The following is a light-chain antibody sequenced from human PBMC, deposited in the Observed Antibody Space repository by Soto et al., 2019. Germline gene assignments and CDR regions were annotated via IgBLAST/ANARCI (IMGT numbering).Light chain of an antibody. Sequence: QSVLTQPASVSGSRGQSITISCTGTCSDVGGYNYVSWYQQHPGKAPKLMIYEVSNRPSGVSNRFSGSKSGNTASLTISGLQAEDEADYYCSSYTSSSTYVFGTGTKLTVL. V-gene: IGLV2-14*01. CDR1: CSDVGGYNY. CDR3: SSYTSSSTYV. CDR2: EVS. J-gene: IGLJ1*01.